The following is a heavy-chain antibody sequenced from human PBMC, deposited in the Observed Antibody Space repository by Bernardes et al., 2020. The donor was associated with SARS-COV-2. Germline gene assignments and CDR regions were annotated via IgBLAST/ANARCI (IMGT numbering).Heavy chain of an antibody. J-gene: IGHJ6*02. D-gene: IGHD6-6*01. CDR2: INPNSGGT. CDR1: GYTFTGYY. CDR3: AREQSIGYSSSSGEGAYYYCGMDV. Sequence: ASMKVSCKASGYTFTGYYMHWVRQAPGQGLEWMGWINPNSGGTNYAQKFQGWVTMTRDTSISTAYMELSRLRSDDTAVYYCAREQSIGYSSSSGEGAYYYCGMDVWGQGTTVTVSS. V-gene: IGHV1-2*04.